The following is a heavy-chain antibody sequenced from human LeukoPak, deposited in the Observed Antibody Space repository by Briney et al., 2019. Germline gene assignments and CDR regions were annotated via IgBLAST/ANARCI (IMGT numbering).Heavy chain of an antibody. V-gene: IGHV4-39*01. D-gene: IGHD6-19*01. CDR1: GGSISSSSYY. CDR3: ARGIAVAGPNWFDP. J-gene: IGHJ5*02. CDR2: IYYSGST. Sequence: SETLSLTCTVSGGSISSSSYYWGWIRQPPGKGLEWIGSIYYSGSTYYNPSLKSRVTISVDTSKNQFSLKLSSVTAADPAVYYCARGIAVAGPNWFDPWGQGTLVTVSS.